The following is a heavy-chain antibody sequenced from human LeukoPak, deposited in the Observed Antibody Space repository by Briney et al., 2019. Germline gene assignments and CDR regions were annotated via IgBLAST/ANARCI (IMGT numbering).Heavy chain of an antibody. CDR1: GFTFSSYA. CDR3: AKEKGIVGATSEYYYYMDV. CDR2: ISGSGGST. V-gene: IGHV3-23*01. J-gene: IGHJ6*03. Sequence: PGGSLRLSCAASGFTFSSYAMSWVRQAPGKGLEWVSAISGSGGSTYYADSVKGRFTISRDNSKNTLYLQMNSLRAEDTAVYYCAKEKGIVGATSEYYYYMDVWGKGTTVTVSS. D-gene: IGHD1-26*01.